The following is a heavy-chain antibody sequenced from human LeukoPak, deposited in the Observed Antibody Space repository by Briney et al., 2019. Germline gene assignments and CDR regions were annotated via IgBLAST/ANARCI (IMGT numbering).Heavy chain of an antibody. D-gene: IGHD4-17*01. V-gene: IGHV3-21*01. J-gene: IGHJ3*02. Sequence: PGGSLRLSCAASGFTFSSYSMNWVRQAPGKGLEWVSSISSSSSYIYYADSVKGRFTISRDNAKNSLYLQMNSLRAEDTAVYYCARASINGDELGAFDIWGQGTMVTVSS. CDR3: ARASINGDELGAFDI. CDR2: ISSSSSYI. CDR1: GFTFSSYS.